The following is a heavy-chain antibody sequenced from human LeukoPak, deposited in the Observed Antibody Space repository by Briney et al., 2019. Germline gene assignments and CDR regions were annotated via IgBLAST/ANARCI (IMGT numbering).Heavy chain of an antibody. CDR1: GYTFTSNY. CDR2: ISPSGGST. V-gene: IGHV1-46*01. CDR3: ASSVAGRRHYYYYYMDV. Sequence: ASVKVSCKAFGYTFTSNYMHWVRQAPGQGPEWMGVISPSGGSTTYAQKFQGRVTLTRDMSTSTAYMELSSLRSEDTAVYYCASSVAGRRHYYYYYMDVWGKGTTVTISS. D-gene: IGHD2-15*01. J-gene: IGHJ6*03.